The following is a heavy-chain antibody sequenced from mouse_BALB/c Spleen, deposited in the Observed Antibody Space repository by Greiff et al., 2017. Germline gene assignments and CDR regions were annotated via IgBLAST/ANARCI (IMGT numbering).Heavy chain of an antibody. CDR1: GFTFSDYY. V-gene: IGHV5-4*02. Sequence: EVHLVESGGGLVKPGGSLKLSCAASGFTFSDYYMYWVRQTPEKRLEWVATISDGGSYTYYPDSVKGRFTISRDNTKNNLYLHMSKLKSEDTAMYYCARDRITTATGGFAYWGQGTLVTVSA. D-gene: IGHD1-2*01. CDR2: ISDGGSYT. J-gene: IGHJ3*01. CDR3: ARDRITTATGGFAY.